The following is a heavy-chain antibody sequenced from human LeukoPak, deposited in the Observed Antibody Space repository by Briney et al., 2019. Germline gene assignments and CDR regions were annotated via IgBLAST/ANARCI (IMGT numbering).Heavy chain of an antibody. V-gene: IGHV3-23*01. CDR2: ISGSGGST. CDR3: PKVVMVRGVNDAFDI. CDR1: GFTFSSCA. D-gene: IGHD3-10*01. J-gene: IGHJ3*02. Sequence: GGSLSLSCAASGFTFSSCAMGWVRQAPGKGLEWVSAISGSGGSTYYADSVKGRFTISTDNSKNTLYLQMNRLKAKDTAVYYCPKVVMVRGVNDAFDIWGKGTMVTVSS.